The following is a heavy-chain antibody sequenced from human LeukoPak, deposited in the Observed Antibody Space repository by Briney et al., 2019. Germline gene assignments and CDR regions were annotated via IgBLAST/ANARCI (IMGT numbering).Heavy chain of an antibody. CDR1: GGSISSGGYS. CDR3: ASTSSTINFDY. Sequence: PQTLSLTCAVSGGSISSGGYSWSWIRQPPGKGLEWIGYIYHSGSTYYIPSLKSRVTISVDRSKNQFSLKLSSVTAADTAVYYCASTSSTINFDYWGQGTLVTVSS. V-gene: IGHV4-30-2*01. J-gene: IGHJ4*02. CDR2: IYHSGST. D-gene: IGHD2-2*01.